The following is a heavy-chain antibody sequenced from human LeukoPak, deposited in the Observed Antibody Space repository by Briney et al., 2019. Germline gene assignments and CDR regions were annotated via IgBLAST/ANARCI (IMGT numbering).Heavy chain of an antibody. CDR2: IWGTDDKT. D-gene: IGHD2-15*01. CDR3: AKTQGYYDA. Sequence: GGSLRLSCVASGFTFSNYAMSWVRQAPGKGLELVSSIWGTDDKTVYGDAVKGRFTISRDNSKNTLYLQMSSLRADDTAVYYCAKTQGYYDAWGQGALVTVSS. J-gene: IGHJ5*02. V-gene: IGHV3-23*01. CDR1: GFTFSNYA.